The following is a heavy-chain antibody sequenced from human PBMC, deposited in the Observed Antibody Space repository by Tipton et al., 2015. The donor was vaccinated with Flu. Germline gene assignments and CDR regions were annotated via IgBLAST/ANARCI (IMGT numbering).Heavy chain of an antibody. D-gene: IGHD1-26*01. J-gene: IGHJ4*02. V-gene: IGHV4-59*01. Sequence: TLSLTCTVSRGSISSYYWSWIRQPPGKGLEWIGYIHYSGSTNYSPSLQSRVTISVDTSKSQFSLKLNSVTAADTAVYYCARGYSATYGKFDYWGRGTLVTVSS. CDR1: RGSISSYY. CDR2: IHYSGST. CDR3: ARGYSATYGKFDY.